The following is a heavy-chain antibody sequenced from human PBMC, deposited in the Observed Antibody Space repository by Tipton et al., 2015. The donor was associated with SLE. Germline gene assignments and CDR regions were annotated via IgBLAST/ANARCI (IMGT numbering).Heavy chain of an antibody. J-gene: IGHJ4*02. CDR1: GGSISTYY. V-gene: IGHV4-59*01. D-gene: IGHD3-22*01. CDR2: IYYSGTT. Sequence: TLSLTCTVSGGSISTYYWSWIRQPPGKGLEWIGYIYYSGTTNSNPSLKSRVTISVDTSKNQFSLKLTSVTAADTAVYYCARVYGSSYSRFDRWGQGTLVTVSS. CDR3: ARVYGSSYSRFDR.